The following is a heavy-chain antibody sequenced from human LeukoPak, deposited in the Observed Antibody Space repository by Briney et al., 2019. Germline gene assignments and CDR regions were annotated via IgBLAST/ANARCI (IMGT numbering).Heavy chain of an antibody. Sequence: GGSLRLSCAASGFTFRTYEMNWVRQAPGKGLEWVSSISSSSSYIYYADSVKGRFTISRDNAKNSLYLQMNSLRAEDTAVYYCARDMGYCSSTSCPFDYWGQGTLVTVSS. D-gene: IGHD2-2*01. CDR2: ISSSSSYI. CDR1: GFTFRTYE. J-gene: IGHJ4*02. V-gene: IGHV3-21*01. CDR3: ARDMGYCSSTSCPFDY.